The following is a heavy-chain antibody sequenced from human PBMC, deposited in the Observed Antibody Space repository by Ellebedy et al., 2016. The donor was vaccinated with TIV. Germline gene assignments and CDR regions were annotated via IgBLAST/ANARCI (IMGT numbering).Heavy chain of an antibody. CDR2: ISSKLHYI. J-gene: IGHJ4*02. CDR3: ATDRGEGGLPSFFDS. D-gene: IGHD3-10*01. CDR1: GFHFSGCS. Sequence: GESLKISCAASGFHFSGCSMNWVRQAPGKGLEWVSSISSKLHYIHYRDSVKGRFTISRDNAKTSLSLQMDSLRAEDTAVYYCATDRGEGGLPSFFDSWGQGTLVTVST. V-gene: IGHV3-21*01.